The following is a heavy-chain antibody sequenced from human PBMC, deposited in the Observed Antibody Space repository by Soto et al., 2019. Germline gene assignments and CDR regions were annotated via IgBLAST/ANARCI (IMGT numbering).Heavy chain of an antibody. J-gene: IGHJ4*02. CDR1: GGTFSSYA. CDR2: IIPIFGTA. D-gene: IGHD3-22*01. V-gene: IGHV1-69*06. CDR3: ARHVGRYYYDSSGYLVAYFDY. Sequence: GASVKVSCKASGGTFSSYAISWVRQAPGQGLEWMGGIIPIFGTANYAQKFQGRVTITADKSTSTAYMELSSLRSEDTAVYYCARHVGRYYYDSSGYLVAYFDYWGQGTLVTVSS.